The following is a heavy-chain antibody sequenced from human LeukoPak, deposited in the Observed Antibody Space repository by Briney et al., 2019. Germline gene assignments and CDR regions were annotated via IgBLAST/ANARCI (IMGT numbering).Heavy chain of an antibody. CDR2: ISYDGSDK. CDR3: AKDLNYGAGSYYYFYGMDV. D-gene: IGHD3-10*01. J-gene: IGHJ6*02. V-gene: IGHV3-30*18. CDR1: GSSFSRYA. Sequence: GGSLRPSCAASGSSFSRYAMHWVRQAPGKGLEWLVVISYDGSDKYYGDSGKGRATISRDSCEDTLYLEMESLRPEDSAVYYCAKDLNYGAGSYYYFYGMDVWGQGTTVTVSS.